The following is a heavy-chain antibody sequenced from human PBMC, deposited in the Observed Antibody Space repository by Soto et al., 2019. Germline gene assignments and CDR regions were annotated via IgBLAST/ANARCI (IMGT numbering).Heavy chain of an antibody. V-gene: IGHV3-48*02. Sequence: PGGSLRVSCAASGFTFSSYSMNWVRKAPGKGLEWVSYISSSSSTIYYADSVKGRFTISRDNAKNSLYLQMNSLRDEDTAIYYCASELGYSSSFDFWGQGTLVTVSS. J-gene: IGHJ4*02. D-gene: IGHD6-13*01. CDR3: ASELGYSSSFDF. CDR2: ISSSSSTI. CDR1: GFTFSSYS.